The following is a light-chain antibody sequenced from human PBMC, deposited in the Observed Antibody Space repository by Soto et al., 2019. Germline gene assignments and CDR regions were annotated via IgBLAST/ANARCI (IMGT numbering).Light chain of an antibody. V-gene: IGLV2-14*01. CDR1: SRDVGRYNY. J-gene: IGLJ1*01. Sequence: QSVLAQPASVSGSPGQSITISCTGTSRDVGRYNYVSWYQQHPGKAPKLMIHEVSYRPSGVSSRFSGSKSGNTASLTISGLQAEDEAEYHCCSYTNRATYVFGTGTKVTVL. CDR2: EVS. CDR3: CSYTNRATYV.